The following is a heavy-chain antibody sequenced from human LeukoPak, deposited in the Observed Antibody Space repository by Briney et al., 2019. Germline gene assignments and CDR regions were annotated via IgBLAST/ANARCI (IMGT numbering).Heavy chain of an antibody. CDR1: GGSISSSSYY. CDR2: IYYSGST. Sequence: SETLSLTCTVSGGSISSSSYYCGWIRQPPGKGLEWIGSIYYSGSTYYNPSLKSRVTISVDTSKNQFSLKLSSVTAADTAVYYCARLSFGGVIVIGNFDYWGQGTLVTVSS. D-gene: IGHD3-16*02. V-gene: IGHV4-39*01. CDR3: ARLSFGGVIVIGNFDY. J-gene: IGHJ4*02.